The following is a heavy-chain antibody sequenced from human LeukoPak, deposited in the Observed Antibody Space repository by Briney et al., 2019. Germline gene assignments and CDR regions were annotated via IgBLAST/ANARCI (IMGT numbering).Heavy chain of an antibody. J-gene: IGHJ6*02. D-gene: IGHD6-13*01. CDR3: AKAASSSWPSYYYGMDV. V-gene: IGHV3-30*18. Sequence: PGRSLRLSCAASGFTFSSYGMHWVRQAPGKGLEWVAVISYDASNKYYADSVKGRFTISRDNSKNTLYLQMNSLRTEDTAVYYCAKAASSSWPSYYYGMDVWGQGTTVTVSS. CDR1: GFTFSSYG. CDR2: ISYDASNK.